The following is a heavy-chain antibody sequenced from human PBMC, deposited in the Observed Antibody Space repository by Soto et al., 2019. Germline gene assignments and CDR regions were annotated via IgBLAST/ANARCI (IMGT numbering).Heavy chain of an antibody. Sequence: QVQLQESGPGLVKPSGTLSLTCAVSGGSISSSNWWSWVRQPPGKGLEWIGEIYHSGSTNYNPSRKSRVTTSVDKSKNQFSLKLSSVTAADTAVYYCARVSGSYYYGMDVWGQGITVTVSS. CDR3: ARVSGSYYYGMDV. J-gene: IGHJ6*02. D-gene: IGHD1-26*01. CDR2: IYHSGST. V-gene: IGHV4-4*02. CDR1: GGSISSSNW.